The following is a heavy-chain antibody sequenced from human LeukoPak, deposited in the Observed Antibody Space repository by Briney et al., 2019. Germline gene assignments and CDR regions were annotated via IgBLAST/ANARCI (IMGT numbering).Heavy chain of an antibody. J-gene: IGHJ4*02. D-gene: IGHD2-15*01. CDR2: IRGNGGGT. Sequence: PGGSLRLSCAASGFSFSNYLMSWVRQAPVKGLEWVSPIRGNGGGTYYADSVKGRFTISRDNSKNTLYLQMNSLRAEDTALYYCARRLCSGGSCSSFDYWGQGTLVTVSS. CDR3: ARRLCSGGSCSSFDY. V-gene: IGHV3-23*01. CDR1: GFSFSNYL.